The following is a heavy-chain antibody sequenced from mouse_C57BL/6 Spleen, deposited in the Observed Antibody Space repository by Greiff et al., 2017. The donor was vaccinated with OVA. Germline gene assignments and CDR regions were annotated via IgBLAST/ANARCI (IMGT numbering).Heavy chain of an antibody. Sequence: VQLQQSGPELVKPGASVKMSCKASGYTFTDYNMHWVNQSHGKSLEWIGYINPNNGGTSYNQKFKGKATLTVHKSSSTAYMELRSLTSEDSAVYYGARAGITTVVAHPYYFDYWGQGTTLTVSA. CDR2: INPNNGGT. CDR1: GYTFTDYN. D-gene: IGHD1-1*01. V-gene: IGHV1-22*01. CDR3: ARAGITTVVAHPYYFDY. J-gene: IGHJ2*01.